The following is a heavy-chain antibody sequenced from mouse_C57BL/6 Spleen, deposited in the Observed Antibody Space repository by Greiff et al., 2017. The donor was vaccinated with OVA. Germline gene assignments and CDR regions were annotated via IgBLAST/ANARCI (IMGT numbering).Heavy chain of an antibody. CDR2: INPSNGGT. CDR1: GYTFTSYW. Sequence: QVQLQQPGTELVKPGASVKLSCKASGYTFTSYWMHWVKQRPGQGLEWIGNINPSNGGTNYNEKFKSKATLTVDKSSSTAYMQRSSLTSEDSAIYYCAMGLGRNYYAMDYWGQGTSVTVSS. D-gene: IGHD4-1*01. V-gene: IGHV1-53*01. J-gene: IGHJ4*01. CDR3: AMGLGRNYYAMDY.